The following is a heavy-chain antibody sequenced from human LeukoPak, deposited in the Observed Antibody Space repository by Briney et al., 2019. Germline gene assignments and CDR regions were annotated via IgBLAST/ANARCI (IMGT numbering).Heavy chain of an antibody. CDR3: ARDRYYYDRSGYYFDY. CDR2: IYHTGST. J-gene: IGHJ4*02. CDR1: GGPFTTYY. D-gene: IGHD3-22*01. V-gene: IGHV4-34*01. Sequence: SETLSLTCAVYGGPFTTYYWSWIRQPPGKGLEWIGDIYHTGSTTYNPSLKSRVTISIDTSKNQFSLRLTSVTAADTAVYYCARDRYYYDRSGYYFDYWGQGILVTVSS.